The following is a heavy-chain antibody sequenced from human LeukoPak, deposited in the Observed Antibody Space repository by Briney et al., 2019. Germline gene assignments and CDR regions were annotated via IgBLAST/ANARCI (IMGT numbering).Heavy chain of an antibody. J-gene: IGHJ5*02. CDR2: IYYSGST. CDR3: ARRYYYGSGSYYMEGWFDP. D-gene: IGHD3-10*01. Sequence: SETLSLTCTVSGGSISSFYWSWIRQPPGKGLEWIGYIYYSGSTNYNPSLKSRVTISVDTSKNQFSLKLSSVTAADTAVYYCARRYYYGSGSYYMEGWFDPWGQGTLVTVSS. V-gene: IGHV4-59*08. CDR1: GGSISSFY.